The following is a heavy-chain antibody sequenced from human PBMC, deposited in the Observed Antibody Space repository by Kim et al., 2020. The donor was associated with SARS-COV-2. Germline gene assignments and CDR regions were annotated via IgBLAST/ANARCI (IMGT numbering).Heavy chain of an antibody. CDR2: INSDGSST. D-gene: IGHD3-10*01. CDR1: GFTFSSYW. CDR3: ARVDYYGSGSYYKGRVDY. Sequence: GGSLRLSCAASGFTFSSYWMHWVRQAPGKGLVWVSRINSDGSSTSYADSVKGRFTISRDNAKNTLYLQMNSLRAEDTAVYYCARVDYYGSGSYYKGRVDYWGQGTLVTVSS. V-gene: IGHV3-74*01. J-gene: IGHJ4*02.